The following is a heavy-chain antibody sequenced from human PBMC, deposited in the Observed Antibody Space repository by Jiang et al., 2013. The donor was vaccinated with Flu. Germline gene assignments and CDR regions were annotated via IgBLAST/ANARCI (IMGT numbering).Heavy chain of an antibody. CDR2: IYQSGST. D-gene: IGHD6-13*01. J-gene: IGHJ4*02. V-gene: IGHV4-38-2*02. Sequence: GPGLVKPSETLFLTCTVSGYYISSGYYWGWIRQPPGKGLEWIGSIYQSGSTYYNPSLKSRVTTSVDTSKNQFSLKLSFVTAADTAMYYCARTGQQLVNVDYWGQGILVTVSS. CDR3: ARTGQQLVNVDY. CDR1: GYYISSGYY.